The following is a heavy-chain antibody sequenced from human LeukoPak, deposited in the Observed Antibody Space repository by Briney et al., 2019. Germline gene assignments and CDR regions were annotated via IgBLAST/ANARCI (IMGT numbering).Heavy chain of an antibody. D-gene: IGHD5-12*01. CDR1: GGTFSNFW. CDR3: ARDIGYHTFDY. CDR2: IKEDGSDK. V-gene: IGHV3-7*05. J-gene: IGHJ4*02. Sequence: GGSLGLSCAASGGTFSNFWMAWVRQAPGQGLEWVAHIKEDGSDKKYVDSVMGRFTISRDNPKNSLYLQMNSLRAEDTAVYYCARDIGYHTFDYWGQGGLVTVSS.